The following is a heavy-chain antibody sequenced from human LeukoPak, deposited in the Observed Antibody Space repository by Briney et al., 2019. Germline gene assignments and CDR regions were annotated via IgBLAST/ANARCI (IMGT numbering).Heavy chain of an antibody. CDR2: IIPIFGTA. V-gene: IGHV1-69*13. CDR1: GGTFSRYA. Sequence: SVKVSCKASGGTFSRYAISWVRQAPGQGLERMGGIIPIFGTANHAQKFQGRVTITADESTSTAYMELSSLRSEDTAVYYCARLPLTGYSRGYYYGMDVWGQGTTVTVSS. CDR3: ARLPLTGYSRGYYYGMDV. D-gene: IGHD3-9*01. J-gene: IGHJ6*02.